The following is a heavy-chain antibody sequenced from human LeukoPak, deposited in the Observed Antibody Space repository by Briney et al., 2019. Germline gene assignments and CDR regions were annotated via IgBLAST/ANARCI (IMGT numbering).Heavy chain of an antibody. CDR2: IIPIFGTA. CDR3: ARGHCTNGVCYYYGMDV. J-gene: IGHJ6*02. Sequence: GASVKVSFKASGGTFSSYAISWVRQAPGQGLAWMGGIIPIFGTANYAQKFQGRVTITADESTSTAYMELSSLRSEDTAVYYCARGHCTNGVCYYYGMDVWGQGTTVTVSS. D-gene: IGHD2-8*01. V-gene: IGHV1-69*13. CDR1: GGTFSSYA.